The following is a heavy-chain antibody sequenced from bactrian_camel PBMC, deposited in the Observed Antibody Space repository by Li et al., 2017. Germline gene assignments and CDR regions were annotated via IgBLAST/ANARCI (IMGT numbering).Heavy chain of an antibody. CDR3: ATVSSVWKRCDGGVAFDQ. J-gene: IGHJ4*01. CDR2: INGDLNPGT. D-gene: IGHD3*01. Sequence: VQLVESGGGSVQPGGSLRLSCAANGVSMSSNSHCMTWFRQAPGKEREGVASINGDLNPGTDYAESVKGRFTISEDQAENTLYLQMNSLKPEDTGTYYCATVSSVWKRCDGGVAFDQWGPGTQVTVS. CDR1: GVSMSSNSHC. V-gene: IGHV3S26*01.